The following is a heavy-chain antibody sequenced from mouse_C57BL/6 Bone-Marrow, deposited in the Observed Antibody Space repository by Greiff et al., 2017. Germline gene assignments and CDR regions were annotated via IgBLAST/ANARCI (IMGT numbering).Heavy chain of an antibody. V-gene: IGHV2-2*01. CDR2: IWSGGST. CDR1: GFSLTSYG. Sequence: QVQLQQSGPGLVQPSQRLSITCTVSGFSLTSYGVHWVRQSPGKGLEWLGVIWSGGSTDYNAAFISRLSISKDNSKSQVFFKMNSLQADDTAIYYCARNSNSNYGLYYYAMDYWGQGTSVTVSS. J-gene: IGHJ4*01. CDR3: ARNSNSNYGLYYYAMDY. D-gene: IGHD2-5*01.